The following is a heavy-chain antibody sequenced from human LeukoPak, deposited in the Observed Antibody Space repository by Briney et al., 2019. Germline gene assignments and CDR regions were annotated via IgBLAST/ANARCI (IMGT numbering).Heavy chain of an antibody. CDR1: GFTFSSYG. Sequence: GRSLRLSCAASGFTFSSYGMHWVRQAPGKGLEWVAVISYDGSNKYYADSVKGRFTIPRDNSKNTLYLQMNSLRAEDTAVYYCAKDTGHIRLATITIFYYYYYGMDVWGQGTTVTVSS. CDR3: AKDTGHIRLATITIFYYYYYGMDV. J-gene: IGHJ6*02. CDR2: ISYDGSNK. D-gene: IGHD5-24*01. V-gene: IGHV3-30*18.